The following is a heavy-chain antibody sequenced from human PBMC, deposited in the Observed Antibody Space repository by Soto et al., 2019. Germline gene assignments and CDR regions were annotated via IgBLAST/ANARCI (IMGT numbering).Heavy chain of an antibody. V-gene: IGHV5-51*01. CDR2: IYPGDSDT. CDR3: ARRRYCSSTSCYPSYYYYGMDV. D-gene: IGHD2-2*01. CDR1: GYSFTSYW. J-gene: IGHJ6*02. Sequence: GESLKISCKGSGYSFTSYWIGWVRQMPGKGLEWMGIIYPGDSDTRYSPSFQGQVTISADKSISTAYLQWSSLKASDTAMYYCARRRYCSSTSCYPSYYYYGMDVWGQGTTVTVSS.